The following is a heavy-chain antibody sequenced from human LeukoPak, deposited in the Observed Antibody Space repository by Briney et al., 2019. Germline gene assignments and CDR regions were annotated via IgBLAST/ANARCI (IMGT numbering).Heavy chain of an antibody. D-gene: IGHD6-19*01. CDR2: FYSSGST. CDR1: GASINSGSYY. J-gene: IGHJ4*02. CDR3: ATDFGDSSGWYRF. V-gene: IGHV4-61*09. Sequence: SQTLSLTCTVSGASINSGSYYWSWIRKPTGKGLEFIGHFYSSGSTNYNPSLKSRVSISVDTSKNQFSLEVTSVTAADTAVYYCATDFGDSSGWYRFWGQGTLVAVSS.